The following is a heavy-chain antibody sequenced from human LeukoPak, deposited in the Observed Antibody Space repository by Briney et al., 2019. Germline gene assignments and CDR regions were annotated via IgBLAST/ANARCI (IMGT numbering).Heavy chain of an antibody. Sequence: GGSLRPSCKASGFTVSNNYMNWVRQAPGKGLEWVALIYSVGTTNYADSVKGRFTISRDNSKNTLYLQMTNVRVEDTAVYYCARDPPGIAASVSGGWGQGTLVTVSS. CDR1: GFTVSNNY. J-gene: IGHJ4*02. D-gene: IGHD6-13*01. CDR3: ARDPPGIAASVSGG. CDR2: IYSVGTT. V-gene: IGHV3-53*01.